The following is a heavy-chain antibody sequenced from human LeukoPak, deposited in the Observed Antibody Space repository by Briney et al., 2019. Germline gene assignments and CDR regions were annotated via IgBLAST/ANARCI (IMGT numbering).Heavy chain of an antibody. J-gene: IGHJ4*02. V-gene: IGHV3-7*01. D-gene: IGHD5-18*01. Sequence: GGSLRLSCAASGFSFSNYLMTWVRQAPGKGLEWVAHINQDRSETYYVDSVKGRFTIARDNAKNSLYLQMNSLRAEDTAVYYCARDPSRGYNYGYGDYWGQGTLVIVS. CDR1: GFSFSNYL. CDR2: INQDRSET. CDR3: ARDPSRGYNYGYGDY.